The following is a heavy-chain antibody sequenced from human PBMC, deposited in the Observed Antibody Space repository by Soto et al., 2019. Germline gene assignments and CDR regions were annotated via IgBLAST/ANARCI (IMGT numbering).Heavy chain of an antibody. Sequence: ASGPTLVNPTQTLTLTCTFSGFSLSTSGVGVGWIRQPPGKALEWLALIYWDDDKRYSPSLKSRLTITKDTSKNQVVLTMTNMGPVDTATYYCAHITDYSNYGAPEYYYYYYGMDVWGQGTTVTVSS. CDR2: IYWDDDK. V-gene: IGHV2-5*02. J-gene: IGHJ6*02. CDR1: GFSLSTSGVG. CDR3: AHITDYSNYGAPEYYYYYYGMDV. D-gene: IGHD4-4*01.